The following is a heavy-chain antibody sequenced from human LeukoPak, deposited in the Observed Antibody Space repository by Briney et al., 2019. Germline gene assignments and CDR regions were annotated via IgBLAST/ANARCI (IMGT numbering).Heavy chain of an antibody. CDR1: GDSIRSRSYY. V-gene: IGHV4-39*01. CDR2: IYYSGST. CDR3: VRLSLDYCGGGSCHPFDS. Sequence: PSETLSLTCTVSGDSIRSRSYYWGWIRQPPGKGLEWIGNIYYSGSTYYTPSLKSRVTISVDTSKNQFSLKLNSVTAADTAVYYCVRLSLDYCGGGSCHPFDSWGQGTLVTVSS. J-gene: IGHJ4*02. D-gene: IGHD2-15*01.